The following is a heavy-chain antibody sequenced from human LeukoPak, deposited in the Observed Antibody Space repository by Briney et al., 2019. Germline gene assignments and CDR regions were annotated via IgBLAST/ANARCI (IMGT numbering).Heavy chain of an antibody. CDR1: GYSFTNYW. J-gene: IGHJ4*02. CDR2: IDPSDSYT. CDR3: ARQYSGYDYYFDY. Sequence: GESLKISCKGSGYSFTNYWISWVRQMPGKRLEWMGRIDPSDSYTNYNPSFQGHITISAHKSSSTAYLHWSSLKASDTAMYFCARQYSGYDYYFDYWGQGILVTVSS. V-gene: IGHV5-10-1*01. D-gene: IGHD5-12*01.